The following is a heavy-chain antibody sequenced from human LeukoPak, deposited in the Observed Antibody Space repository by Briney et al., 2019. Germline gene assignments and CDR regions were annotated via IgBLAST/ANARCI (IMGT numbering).Heavy chain of an antibody. Sequence: GGSLRLSCAASGFTFSSYAMSWVRQAPGKGLEWVSAISGSGGSTYYADSVKGRFTISRGNSKNTLYLQMNSLRAEDTAVYYCAKDNEITYYDILTGLWYFDYWGQGTLVTVSS. J-gene: IGHJ4*02. CDR2: ISGSGGST. CDR3: AKDNEITYYDILTGLWYFDY. V-gene: IGHV3-23*01. D-gene: IGHD3-9*01. CDR1: GFTFSSYA.